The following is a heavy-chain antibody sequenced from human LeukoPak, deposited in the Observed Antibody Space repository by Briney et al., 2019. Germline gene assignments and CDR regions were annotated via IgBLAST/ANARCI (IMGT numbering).Heavy chain of an antibody. Sequence: GGSLRLSCAASGFTFSNYGMHWVRQAPGKGLEWVAVIWYDGSNKYYADSVKGRFTISRDNSKNTLYLQMNSLRAEDTAVYYCARDQGYYDSSGSLGYWGQGTLVTVSS. CDR2: IWYDGSNK. CDR3: ARDQGYYDSSGSLGY. CDR1: GFTFSNYG. J-gene: IGHJ4*02. V-gene: IGHV3-33*01. D-gene: IGHD3-22*01.